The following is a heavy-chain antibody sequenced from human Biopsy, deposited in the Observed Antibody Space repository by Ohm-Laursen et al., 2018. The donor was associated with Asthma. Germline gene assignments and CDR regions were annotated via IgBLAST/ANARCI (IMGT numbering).Heavy chain of an antibody. CDR3: VRGSSSWHHGPFHYYYGLDV. CDR2: IYYSGST. CDR1: GGSISSSSYY. J-gene: IGHJ6*02. V-gene: IGHV4-39*01. D-gene: IGHD6-13*01. Sequence: GTLSLTCAVSGGSISSSSYYWGWIRRPPGKGLEFIGTIYYSGSTYYNPSLESRVTVSADTSKNQFSLKLTSVTAADTAVYYCVRGSSSWHHGPFHYYYGLDVWGQGTTATVSS.